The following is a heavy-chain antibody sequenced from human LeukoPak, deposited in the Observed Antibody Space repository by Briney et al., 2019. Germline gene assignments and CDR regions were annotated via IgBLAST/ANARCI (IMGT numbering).Heavy chain of an antibody. Sequence: GESLKISCKGSGYSFTSYWIGWVRQMPGKGLEWMGIIYPGDSDTRYSSSFQGQVTISADKSIGTAYLQWSSLKASDTAMYYCARFGGSYKSHFDYWGQGTLVTVSS. CDR2: IYPGDSDT. V-gene: IGHV5-51*01. CDR1: GYSFTSYW. D-gene: IGHD1-26*01. CDR3: ARFGGSYKSHFDY. J-gene: IGHJ4*02.